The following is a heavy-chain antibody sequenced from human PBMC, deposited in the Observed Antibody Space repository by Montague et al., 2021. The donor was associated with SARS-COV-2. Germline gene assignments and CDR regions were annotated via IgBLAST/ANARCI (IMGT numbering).Heavy chain of an antibody. CDR3: ARAERGSCGDGNCYQYFFNY. CDR1: GDSVSTNRGT. J-gene: IGHJ4*02. Sequence: CAISGDSVSTNRGTWNWVRLSPSRGLEWLGRTYYRYEWYSDYSVSVKSRISINPDTSKNQFSLQLNSVTPEDTAVYYCARAERGSCGDGNCYQYFFNYWGQGTLVTVSS. D-gene: IGHD2-15*01. V-gene: IGHV6-1*01. CDR2: TYYRYEWYS.